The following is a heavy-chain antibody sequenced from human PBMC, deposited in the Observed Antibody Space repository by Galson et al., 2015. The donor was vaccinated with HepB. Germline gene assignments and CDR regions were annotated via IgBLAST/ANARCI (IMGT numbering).Heavy chain of an antibody. D-gene: IGHD3-10*01. CDR3: AKVRPVPHISYGSGSYHPEGAFDI. CDR1: GFTFSSYA. V-gene: IGHV3-23*01. Sequence: SLRLSCAASGFTFSSYAMSWVRQAPGKGLEWVSAISGSGGSTYYADSVKGRFTISRDNSKNTLYLQMNSLRAEDTAVYYCAKVRPVPHISYGSGSYHPEGAFDIWGQGTMVTVSS. J-gene: IGHJ3*02. CDR2: ISGSGGST.